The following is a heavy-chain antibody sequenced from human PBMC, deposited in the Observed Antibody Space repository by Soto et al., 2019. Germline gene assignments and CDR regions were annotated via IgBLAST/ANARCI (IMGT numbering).Heavy chain of an antibody. CDR2: INPNSGGT. V-gene: IGHV1-2*02. D-gene: IGHD1-26*01. CDR1: GYTFTGYY. Sequence: QVQLVQSGAEVKKPGASVKVSCKASGYTFTGYYMHWVRQAPGQGLEWMGWINPNSGGTNYAQKFQGRVTMTRDTSISTAYMELSRLRSDDTAVYCCARGLENGSYRHYFDYWGQGTLVTVSS. J-gene: IGHJ4*02. CDR3: ARGLENGSYRHYFDY.